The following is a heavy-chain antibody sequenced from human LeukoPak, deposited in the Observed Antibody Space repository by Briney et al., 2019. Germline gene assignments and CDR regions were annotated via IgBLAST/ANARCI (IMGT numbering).Heavy chain of an antibody. CDR1: GGSFSGYY. D-gene: IGHD3-10*01. CDR3: ATGPPFGT. V-gene: IGHV4-34*01. CDR2: INHSGST. Sequence: SETLSLTCAVYGGSFSGYYWSWIRQPPGKGLEWIGEINHSGSTNYNPSLKSRVTISVDTSKNQFSLKLSSVTAADTAVYYCATGPPFGTWGQGTLVTVSS. J-gene: IGHJ5*02.